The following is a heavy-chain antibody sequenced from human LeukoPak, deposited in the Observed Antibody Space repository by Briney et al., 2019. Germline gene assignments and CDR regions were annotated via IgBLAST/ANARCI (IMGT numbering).Heavy chain of an antibody. J-gene: IGHJ6*03. Sequence: PGGSLRLSCAASGFTFRSFWMSWVRQAPGEGLEWVANIKQDGSERYYMDSVKGRFTISRDNAKNSLYLRLSSLRAEDTAVYYCAREPYYYYYHMDVWGKETTVTVSS. CDR1: GFTFRSFW. V-gene: IGHV3-7*01. CDR3: AREPYYYYYHMDV. CDR2: IKQDGSER.